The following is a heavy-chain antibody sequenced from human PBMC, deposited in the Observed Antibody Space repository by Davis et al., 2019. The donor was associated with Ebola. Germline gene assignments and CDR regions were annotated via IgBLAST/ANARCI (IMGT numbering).Heavy chain of an antibody. D-gene: IGHD1-26*01. CDR2: ISGSGGST. CDR1: GFIFSNYW. V-gene: IGHV3-23*01. Sequence: GGSLRLSCAASGFIFSNYWMSWVRQAPGKGLEWVSAISGSGGSTYYADSVKGRFTISRDNSKNTLYLQMNSLRAEDTAVYYCAKDLVGWAFDIWGQGTMVTVSS. J-gene: IGHJ3*02. CDR3: AKDLVGWAFDI.